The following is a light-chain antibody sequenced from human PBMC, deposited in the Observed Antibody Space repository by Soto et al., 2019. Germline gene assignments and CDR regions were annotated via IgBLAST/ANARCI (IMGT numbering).Light chain of an antibody. J-gene: IGKJ1*01. V-gene: IGKV1-27*01. CDR1: QDISNY. CDR3: QNYNRAPWT. Sequence: DIQMTQSPSSLSASVGDRVTITCRASQDISNYLAWYQQKPGEVPKLLIYGASTLQSGVPSRFSGSRSGTEFTLTISSLQTEDVATYYCQNYNRAPWTFGQGTKVETK. CDR2: GAS.